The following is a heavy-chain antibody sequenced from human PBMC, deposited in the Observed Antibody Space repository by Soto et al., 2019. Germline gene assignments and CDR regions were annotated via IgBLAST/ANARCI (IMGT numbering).Heavy chain of an antibody. CDR1: GGTFSSYA. D-gene: IGHD3-22*01. CDR2: IIPIFGTA. V-gene: IGHV1-69*13. J-gene: IGHJ4*02. CDR3: ARDSRYYYDSSGYPIFDY. Sequence: SVKVSCKASGGTFSSYAISWVRQAPGQGLEWMGGIIPIFGTANYAQKFQGRVTITADESTSTAYMELSSLRSEDTAVYYCARDSRYYYDSSGYPIFDYWGQGTLVTVSS.